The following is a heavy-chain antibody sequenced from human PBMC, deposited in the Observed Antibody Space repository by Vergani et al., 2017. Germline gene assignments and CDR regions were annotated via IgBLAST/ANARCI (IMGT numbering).Heavy chain of an antibody. D-gene: IGHD6-6*01. J-gene: IGHJ6*03. CDR1: GFTFSSFW. Sequence: EVQLVESGGGLAQPGGSLRLSCAASGFTFSSFWIHWVRQAPGQGLVWVSRINTDGSSTTYADSVKGRFTISRDNAKNTVYLQMNSLRAEDTAVYYCARDRRLSSSSSRDYYYYRDVWGKGTTVTVSS. V-gene: IGHV3-74*03. CDR2: INTDGSST. CDR3: ARDRRLSSSSSRDYYYYRDV.